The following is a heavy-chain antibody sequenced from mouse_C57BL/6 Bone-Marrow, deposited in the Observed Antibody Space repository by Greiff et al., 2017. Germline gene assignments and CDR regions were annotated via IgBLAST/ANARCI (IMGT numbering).Heavy chain of an antibody. J-gene: IGHJ1*03. CDR3: TTPWYFDV. V-gene: IGHV14-4*01. CDR1: GFNIKDDY. Sequence: VQLQQSGAELVRPGASVKLSCTASGFNIKDDYMHWVKQRPEQGLEWIGWIDPENGDTDYASKFQGKATITADTSSNTAYLQLSSLTSEDTAVYYCTTPWYFDVWGTGTTVTVSS. CDR2: IDPENGDT.